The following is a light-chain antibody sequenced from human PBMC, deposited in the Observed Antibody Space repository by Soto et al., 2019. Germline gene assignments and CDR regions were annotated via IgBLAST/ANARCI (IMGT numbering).Light chain of an antibody. V-gene: IGLV2-14*01. CDR1: MRDVGAYNL. J-gene: IGLJ1*01. CDR2: EVS. Sequence: QSALTQPASVSGSPGQSITISCAGTMRDVGAYNLVSWYQHQPGKAPKVMIYEVSNRPSGVSDRFSGSKSGNTASLTISGLQAEDEADYYCSSYVGATTRVFGTGTKLTVL. CDR3: SSYVGATTRV.